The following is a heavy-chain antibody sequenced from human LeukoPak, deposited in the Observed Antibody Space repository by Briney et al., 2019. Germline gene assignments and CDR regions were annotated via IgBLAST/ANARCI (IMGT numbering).Heavy chain of an antibody. CDR3: ARHNHIVRWLQGSYFDY. V-gene: IGHV1-46*01. CDR1: GYSFTSYY. Sequence: ASVKVSCKASGYSFTSYYMHWVRQAPGQGLEWMGFINPSGSSAAYAQKFQGRLTMTRDMFTSTDYMELTSLTSDDTAVYYCARHNHIVRWLQGSYFDYWGQGTLVTVSS. CDR2: INPSGSSA. D-gene: IGHD5-24*01. J-gene: IGHJ4*02.